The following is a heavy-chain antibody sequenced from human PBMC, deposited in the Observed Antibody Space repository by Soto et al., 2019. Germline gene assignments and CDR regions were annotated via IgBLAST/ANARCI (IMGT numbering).Heavy chain of an antibody. CDR2: ISGSGGST. CDR1: GFTFSSYA. CDR3: ARDLRGKHFDC. Sequence: GGSLRLSCAASGFTFSSYAMSWVRQAPGKGLEWVSTISGSGGSTHYADSVKSRITISPDTSKNQFSLQLNSVTPEDTAVYYCARDLRGKHFDCWGQGTLVTVSS. D-gene: IGHD1-1*01. J-gene: IGHJ4*02. V-gene: IGHV3-23*01.